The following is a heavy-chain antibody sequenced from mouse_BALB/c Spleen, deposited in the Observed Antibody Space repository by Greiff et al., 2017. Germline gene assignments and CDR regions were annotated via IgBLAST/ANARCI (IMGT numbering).Heavy chain of an antibody. CDR2: IDPENGDT. CDR1: GFNIKDYY. CDR3: NAYGNYVYDY. D-gene: IGHD2-1*01. Sequence: DVQLQESGAELVRSGASVKLSCTASGFNIKDYYMHWVKQRPEQGLEWIGWIDPENGDTEYAPKFQGKATMTADTSSNTAYLQLSSLTSEDTAVYYCNAYGNYVYDYWGQGTTLTVSS. J-gene: IGHJ2*01. V-gene: IGHV14-4*02.